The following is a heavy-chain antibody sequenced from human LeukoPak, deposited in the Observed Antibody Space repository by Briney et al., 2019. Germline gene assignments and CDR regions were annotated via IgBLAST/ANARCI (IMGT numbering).Heavy chain of an antibody. V-gene: IGHV4-59*08. Sequence: SETLSLTCAVYGGSFSGYYWSWIRQPPGKGLEWIGYIYYSGSTNYNPSLKSRVTISVDTSKNQFSLKLSSVTAADTAVYYCARHADYGDYAWIDYWGQGTLVTVSS. CDR1: GGSFSGYY. D-gene: IGHD4-17*01. CDR2: IYYSGST. J-gene: IGHJ4*02. CDR3: ARHADYGDYAWIDY.